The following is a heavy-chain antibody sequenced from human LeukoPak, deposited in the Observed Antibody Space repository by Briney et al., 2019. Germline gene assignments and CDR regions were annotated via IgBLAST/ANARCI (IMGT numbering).Heavy chain of an antibody. Sequence: GPLRLSCAASGFPFSDYYMSWIRQPPGKGLGWFGYIYYSGSTNYNPSLKSRVTISVDTSKNQFSLKLSSVTAADTAVYYWARPLRAVRNAFDIWGQGTMVTVSS. CDR3: ARPLRAVRNAFDI. CDR2: IYYSGST. J-gene: IGHJ3*02. V-gene: IGHV4-59*01. D-gene: IGHD3-3*01. CDR1: GFPFSDYY.